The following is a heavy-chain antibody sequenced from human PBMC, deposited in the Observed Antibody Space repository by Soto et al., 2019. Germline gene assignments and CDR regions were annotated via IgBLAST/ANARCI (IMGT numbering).Heavy chain of an antibody. D-gene: IGHD7-27*01. CDR1: GYTFTSYG. J-gene: IGHJ5*02. Sequence: GASVKVSCKASGYTFTSYGISWVRQAPGQGLEWMGWISAYNGNTNYAQKLQGRVTMTTDTSTSTAYMELRSLRSDDTAVYYCARRKLTVEYNWFDPWGQGTLVTVSS. V-gene: IGHV1-18*01. CDR2: ISAYNGNT. CDR3: ARRKLTVEYNWFDP.